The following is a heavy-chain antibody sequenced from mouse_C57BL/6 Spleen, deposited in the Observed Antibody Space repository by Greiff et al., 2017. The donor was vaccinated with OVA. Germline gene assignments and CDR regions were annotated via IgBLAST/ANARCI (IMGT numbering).Heavy chain of an antibody. J-gene: IGHJ2*01. V-gene: IGHV1-9*01. CDR2: ILPGSGST. D-gene: IGHD1-1*01. CDR1: GYTFTGYW. CDR3: ARIGDYYGSSYVYFDY. Sequence: VQLQQSGAELMKPGASVKLSCKATGYTFTGYWIEWVKQRPGHGLEWIGEILPGSGSTNYNEKFKGKATFTADTSSNTAYMQLSSLTTEDSAIYYCARIGDYYGSSYVYFDYWGQGTTLTVSS.